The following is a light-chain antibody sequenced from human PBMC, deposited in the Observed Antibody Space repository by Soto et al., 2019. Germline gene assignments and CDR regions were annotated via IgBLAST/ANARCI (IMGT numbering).Light chain of an antibody. CDR2: GAS. V-gene: IGKV3D-7*01. J-gene: IGKJ1*01. CDR3: QQDYNLPWT. Sequence: PGSRVTLSYRASQSVSISHLTRYQHKPGQAPRLLIYGASTRATGIPARFSGSGSGTDFTLTISSLQPEDFAVYYCQQDYNLPWTFGQGTKV. CDR1: QSVSISH.